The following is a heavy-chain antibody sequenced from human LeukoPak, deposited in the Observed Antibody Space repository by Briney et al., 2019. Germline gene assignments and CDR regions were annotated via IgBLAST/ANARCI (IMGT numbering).Heavy chain of an antibody. D-gene: IGHD1-1*01. Sequence: ASVNVSCKASGYTFTSYGISWVRQAPGQGLEWMGWISAYNGNTNYAQKLQGRVTMTTDTSTSTAYMELRSLRSDDTAVYYCARHKLERRHYYYGMDVWGQGTTVTVSS. V-gene: IGHV1-18*01. CDR1: GYTFTSYG. CDR3: ARHKLERRHYYYGMDV. J-gene: IGHJ6*02. CDR2: ISAYNGNT.